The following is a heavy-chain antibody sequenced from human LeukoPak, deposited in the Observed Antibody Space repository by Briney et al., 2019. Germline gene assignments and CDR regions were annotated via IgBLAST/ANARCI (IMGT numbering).Heavy chain of an antibody. CDR1: GGSVSNYY. J-gene: IGHJ4*02. Sequence: SETLSLTCTASGGSVSNYYWSWIRQSPGKGLEWIGYIYYTETSYNPSLKSRVTISADTSKNQFSLKLYSVTAADTAVYYCATRKLGNDYWGQGTLVTVSS. CDR2: IYYTET. D-gene: IGHD7-27*01. V-gene: IGHV4-59*02. CDR3: ATRKLGNDY.